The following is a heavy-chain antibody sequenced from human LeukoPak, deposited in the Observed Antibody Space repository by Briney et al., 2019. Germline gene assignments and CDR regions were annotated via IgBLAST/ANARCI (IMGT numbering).Heavy chain of an antibody. CDR3: ARDGKGYCTNGVCYPYNWFDP. V-gene: IGHV1-2*02. Sequence: ASVKVSCKASGYTFTRYYMHWVRQAPGQGLEWMGWINPNSGGTNYAQKFQGRVTMTRDTSISTAYMELSRLRADDTAVYYCARDGKGYCTNGVCYPYNWFDPWGQGTLVTVSS. CDR2: INPNSGGT. J-gene: IGHJ5*02. CDR1: GYTFTRYY. D-gene: IGHD2-8*01.